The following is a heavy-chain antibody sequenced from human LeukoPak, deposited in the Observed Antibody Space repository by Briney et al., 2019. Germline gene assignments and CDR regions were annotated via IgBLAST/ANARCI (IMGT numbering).Heavy chain of an antibody. CDR1: GGSISSSSYY. J-gene: IGHJ4*02. CDR3: ARGGDYGDYGAPDY. V-gene: IGHV4-39*07. CDR2: IYFSGNT. D-gene: IGHD4-17*01. Sequence: SETLSLTCTVSGGSISSSSYYWGWIRQPPGKGLEWIGSIYFSGNTYYNASLKSRVTISVDTSKNQFSLKLSSVTAADTAVHYCARGGDYGDYGAPDYWGQGTLVTVSS.